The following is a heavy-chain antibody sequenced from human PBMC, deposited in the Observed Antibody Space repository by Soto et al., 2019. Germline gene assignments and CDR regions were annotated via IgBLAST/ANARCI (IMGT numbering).Heavy chain of an antibody. Sequence: ASVKVSCKASGYTFTSYGISWVRQAPGQGLEWMGWISAYNGNTNYAQKLQGRVTMTTDTSTSTAYMELRSLRSDDTAVYYCARDGDFWSGYPNWFDPWGQGTLVTVSS. CDR3: ARDGDFWSGYPNWFDP. V-gene: IGHV1-18*04. CDR2: ISAYNGNT. D-gene: IGHD3-3*01. J-gene: IGHJ5*02. CDR1: GYTFTSYG.